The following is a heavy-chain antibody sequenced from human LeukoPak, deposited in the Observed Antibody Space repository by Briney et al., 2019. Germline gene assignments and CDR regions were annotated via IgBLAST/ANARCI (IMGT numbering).Heavy chain of an antibody. D-gene: IGHD5-12*01. J-gene: IGHJ1*01. V-gene: IGHV3-23*01. Sequence: GGSLRLSCAASGFTFSSYAMSWVRQAPGKGLERVSAISGSGGSTYYADSVKGRFTISRDNSKNTLYLQMNSLRAEDTAVYYCATVATIPYFQHWGQGTLVTVSS. CDR3: ATVATIPYFQH. CDR1: GFTFSSYA. CDR2: ISGSGGST.